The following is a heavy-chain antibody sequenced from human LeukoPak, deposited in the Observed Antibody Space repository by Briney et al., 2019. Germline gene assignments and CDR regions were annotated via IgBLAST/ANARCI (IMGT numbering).Heavy chain of an antibody. D-gene: IGHD5-24*01. CDR2: LNPNSGET. CDR1: GYTFTDYY. CDR3: ARGRNIEMTTMSGGSDY. J-gene: IGHJ4*02. Sequence: ASVRVSCKASGYTFTDYYMHWVRQAPGQGLEWMGWLNPNSGETNYAQKFQGRVSITRDSSISTAYMDLSDLRSDDTAVYSCARGRNIEMTTMSGGSDYWGQGTLVTVSS. V-gene: IGHV1-2*02.